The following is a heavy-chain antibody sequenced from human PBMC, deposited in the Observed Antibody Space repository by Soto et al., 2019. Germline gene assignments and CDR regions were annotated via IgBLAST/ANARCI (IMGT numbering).Heavy chain of an antibody. CDR2: IRKKPNGGTT. CDR1: GFTFSYYY. V-gene: IGHV3-49*04. Sequence: GGSLRLSCAASGFTFSYYYMSGVRQAPGKGLEWVGFIRKKPNGGTTEKTTAVKGRFTISRDDSKSITYLQMKSLKTEDTAVYYCSIEITGRADPLLDPGGVVYYYYMDVWGKGTTVTVSS. D-gene: IGHD3-16*01. J-gene: IGHJ6*03. CDR3: SIEITGRADPLLDPGGVVYYYYMDV.